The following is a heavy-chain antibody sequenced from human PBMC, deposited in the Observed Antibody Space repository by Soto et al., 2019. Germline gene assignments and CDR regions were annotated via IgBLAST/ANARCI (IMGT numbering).Heavy chain of an antibody. D-gene: IGHD2-15*01. CDR1: GYTFTGYY. J-gene: IGHJ6*02. CDR2: INPNSGGT. CDR3: ARLATPYCSGGSCARPYYGMDV. Sequence: GASVKVSGKASGYTFTGYYMHWVRQAPGQGLEWMGWINPNSGGTNYAQKFQGRVTMTRDTSISTAYMELGRLRSDDTAVYYCARLATPYCSGGSCARPYYGMDVWGQGTTVTVSS. V-gene: IGHV1-2*02.